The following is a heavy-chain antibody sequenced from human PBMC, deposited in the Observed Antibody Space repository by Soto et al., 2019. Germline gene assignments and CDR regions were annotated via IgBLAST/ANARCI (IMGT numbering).Heavy chain of an antibody. CDR3: ARDRLFDY. CDR1: GFTFSSYA. D-gene: IGHD6-25*01. V-gene: IGHV3-30-3*01. CDR2: ISYDGSNR. Sequence: GGSLRLSCAASGFTFSSYAMHWVRQAPGKGLEWVAVISYDGSNRYYADSVKGRFTISRDNSKNTLYLQMNSLRAEDTAVYYCARDRLFDYWRQGTLVTVSS. J-gene: IGHJ4*02.